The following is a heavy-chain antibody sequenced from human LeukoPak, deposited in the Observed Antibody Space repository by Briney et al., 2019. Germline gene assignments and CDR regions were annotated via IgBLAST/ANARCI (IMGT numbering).Heavy chain of an antibody. D-gene: IGHD2-2*01. J-gene: IGHJ4*02. Sequence: GGSLRLSCAASGFTFSSYWMHWVRRAPGKGLVWVSRIDSDGSSTTYADSVKGRFTVSRDNAKSSLLLQMSSLGAEDTAVYFCARTHCSSASCYLPPFDYWGQGTLVTVSS. CDR1: GFTFSSYW. CDR2: IDSDGSST. V-gene: IGHV3-74*01. CDR3: ARTHCSSASCYLPPFDY.